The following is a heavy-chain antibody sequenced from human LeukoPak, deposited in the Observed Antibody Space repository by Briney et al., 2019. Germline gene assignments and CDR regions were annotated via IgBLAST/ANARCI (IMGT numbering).Heavy chain of an antibody. CDR3: ARTNGVYCSGGSCPNWFDP. CDR1: GGSISSYY. V-gene: IGHV4-4*07. D-gene: IGHD2-15*01. J-gene: IGHJ5*02. CDR2: IYTSGST. Sequence: PSETLSLTCTVSGGSISSYYWSWIRQPAGKGLEWIGRIYTSGSTNYNPSLKSRVTMSVDTSKNQFSLKLSSVTAADTAVYYCARTNGVYCSGGSCPNWFDPWGQGTLVTVSS.